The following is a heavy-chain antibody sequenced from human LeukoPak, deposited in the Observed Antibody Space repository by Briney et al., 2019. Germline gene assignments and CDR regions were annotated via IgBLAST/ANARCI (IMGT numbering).Heavy chain of an antibody. CDR2: INHSGCT. J-gene: IGHJ4*02. Sequence: PSETLSLTCAVYGGSFSGYYWSWIRQPPGKGLEWIGEINHSGCTNSNPSLKSRVNLLVDTSKNQFSLKLSSVTARDTAGYYCARGLSTVTSLDGNYIDYWGQGTLVTVSS. D-gene: IGHD4-17*01. CDR3: ARGLSTVTSLDGNYIDY. CDR1: GGSFSGYY. V-gene: IGHV4-34*01.